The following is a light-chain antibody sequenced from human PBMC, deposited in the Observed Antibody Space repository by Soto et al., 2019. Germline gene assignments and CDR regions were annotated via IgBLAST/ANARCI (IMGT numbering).Light chain of an antibody. J-gene: IGKJ5*01. CDR3: QQFKNYPIT. CDR2: AAS. CDR1: EDISSY. V-gene: IGKV1-9*01. Sequence: IQLTQSPSSLSASVGDRVTFTCRASEDISSYLVWYQQKPGAAPKLLIYAASALHSGDPSRFSGSGSGTDFTLTISSLHPEDFAVYFCQQFKNYPITFGQGTRLEIK.